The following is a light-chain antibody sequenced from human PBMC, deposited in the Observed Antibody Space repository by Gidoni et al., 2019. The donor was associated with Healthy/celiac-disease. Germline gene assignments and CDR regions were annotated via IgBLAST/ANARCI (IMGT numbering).Light chain of an antibody. CDR1: SSDVGGYDY. J-gene: IGLJ1*01. CDR2: DLS. Sequence: QSALTQPDSVSGSPRQSLTISCTGTSSDVGGYDYVSWYQQHPGKAPKLMIYDLSNRPSGVSNRFSGSKSGNTASLTISGLQAEDEADYYCSSYTSSSTLRGVFGTGTKVTVL. V-gene: IGLV2-14*01. CDR3: SSYTSSSTLRGV.